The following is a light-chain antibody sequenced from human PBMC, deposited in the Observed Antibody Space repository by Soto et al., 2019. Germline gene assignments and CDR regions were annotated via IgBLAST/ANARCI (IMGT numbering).Light chain of an antibody. CDR1: QDIGKD. Sequence: IQMTQSPLSLSSSVGDRVTIACRASQDIGKDLGWYQQKPGEPPELLISVASRLESGVPSRFSGSGFGSYFNLTISNLQPEDFATYYCLLDYNYPRTFGQGTKVEL. J-gene: IGKJ1*01. CDR2: VAS. V-gene: IGKV1-6*01. CDR3: LLDYNYPRT.